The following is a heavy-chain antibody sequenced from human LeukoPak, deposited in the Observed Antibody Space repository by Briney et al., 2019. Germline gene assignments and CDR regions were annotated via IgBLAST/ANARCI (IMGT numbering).Heavy chain of an antibody. CDR2: ISSSSSTI. V-gene: IGHV3-48*01. CDR3: ARDCAINWFDP. J-gene: IGHJ5*02. CDR1: GFTFSSYS. Sequence: PGGSLRLSCAASGFTFSSYSMNWVRQAPGKGLEWVSYISSSSSTIYYADSVKGRFTISRDNAKNSLYLQMNSLRAEDTAVYYCARDCAINWFDPWGQGTLVTVSS.